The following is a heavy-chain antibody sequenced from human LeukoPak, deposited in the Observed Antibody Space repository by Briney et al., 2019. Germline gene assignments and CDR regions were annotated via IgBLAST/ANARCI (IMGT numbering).Heavy chain of an antibody. CDR1: GYTFTSYG. J-gene: IGHJ4*02. CDR3: ARLVYYDILLDNTDY. V-gene: IGHV1-18*01. CDR2: ISAYNGNT. D-gene: IGHD3-9*01. Sequence: ASVKVSCKASGYTFTSYGISWVRQAPGQGLEWMGWISAYNGNTNYAQKLQGRVTMTTDTSTSTAYMELRSLRSDDTAVYYCARLVYYDILLDNTDYWGQGTLVTVSS.